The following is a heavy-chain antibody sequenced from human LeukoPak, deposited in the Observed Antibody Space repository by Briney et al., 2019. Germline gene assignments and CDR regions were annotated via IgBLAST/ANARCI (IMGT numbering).Heavy chain of an antibody. D-gene: IGHD3-22*01. CDR3: VRAVHHNFYSDSSGYYGDAFDV. J-gene: IGHJ3*01. V-gene: IGHV3-53*01. Sequence: PGAFLRLSCEASGFSIRTYYMSWVRQVGGKGLEWGSVIYSGGTIRYADSVKGRFTFSRDNFKDTLNLQMNSLRADDTAVYYCVRAVHHNFYSDSSGYYGDAFDVWGQGTVVTVSS. CDR2: IYSGGTI. CDR1: GFSIRTYY.